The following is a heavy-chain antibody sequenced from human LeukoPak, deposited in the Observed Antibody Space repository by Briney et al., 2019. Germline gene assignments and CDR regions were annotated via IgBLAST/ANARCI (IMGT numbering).Heavy chain of an antibody. CDR2: INPNSGGT. V-gene: IGHV1-2*02. J-gene: IGHJ4*02. CDR3: AKGSGYYDSSGCHFDF. CDR1: GYTFTGYY. D-gene: IGHD3-22*01. Sequence: ASVKVSCKASGYTFTGYYMHWVRQAPGQGLEWMGWINPNSGGTNCAQMFQGRVTMTRDTSINTAYMDLSGLRSDDTAVYYCAKGSGYYDSSGCHFDFWGQGNLVTVSS.